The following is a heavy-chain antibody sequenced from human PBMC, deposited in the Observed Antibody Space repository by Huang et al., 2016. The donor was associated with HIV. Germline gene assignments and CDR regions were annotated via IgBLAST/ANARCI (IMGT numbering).Heavy chain of an antibody. CDR1: GFSFEYYS. Sequence: VQLVESGGGLVRPGGSLRLSCAASGFSFEYYSMPGVRQAAVKIMEWLAYISSSGGNIYYADSVKGRFTISRDNARNSLFLQLSSLRGEDTAVYHCVRDAGGKNFWGQGTLVSVSS. D-gene: IGHD1-26*01. V-gene: IGHV3-48*01. CDR3: VRDAGGKNF. CDR2: ISSSGGNI. J-gene: IGHJ4*02.